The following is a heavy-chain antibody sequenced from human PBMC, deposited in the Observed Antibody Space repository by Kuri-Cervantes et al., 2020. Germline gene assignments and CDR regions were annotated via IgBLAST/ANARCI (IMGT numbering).Heavy chain of an antibody. D-gene: IGHD5-18*01. V-gene: IGHV2-70D*14. CDR1: GFSLSTSGMR. Sequence: SGPTLVKPTQTLTLTRTFSGFSLSTSGMRVSWIRQPPGKALEWLARIDWDDDKFYSTSLKTRLTISKDTSKNQVVLTMTNMDPVDTATYYCARIRGYSYANDAFDIWGLGTMVTVSS. CDR3: ARIRGYSYANDAFDI. J-gene: IGHJ3*02. CDR2: IDWDDDK.